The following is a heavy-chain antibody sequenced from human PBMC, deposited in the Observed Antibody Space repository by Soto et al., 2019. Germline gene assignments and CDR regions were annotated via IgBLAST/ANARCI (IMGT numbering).Heavy chain of an antibody. CDR3: AKGGLRRRLDP. Sequence: PGGSLRLSCAGSGFTVNNSIMTWVRQAPGKGLERVSGINDNGEVIYYADPVKGRFTLSRDSAKNTMYLQMNSLTVDDTAVYYCAKGGLRRRLDPWGRGIQVTVSS. CDR1: GFTVNNSI. CDR2: INDNGEVI. J-gene: IGHJ5*02. V-gene: IGHV3-23*01.